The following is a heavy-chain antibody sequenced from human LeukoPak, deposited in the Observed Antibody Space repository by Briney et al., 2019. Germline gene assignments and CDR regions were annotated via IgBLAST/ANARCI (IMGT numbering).Heavy chain of an antibody. Sequence: GGSLRLSCAASGFTFSSYEMNWVRQAPGKGLEWVSYIGSSGTTIYYADSVRGRLTISRDNAKNSLYLQMNSLRAEDTAVYYCARVGDIVVVPAAIGLWGQGTMVTVSS. CDR2: IGSSGTTI. D-gene: IGHD2-2*02. CDR3: ARVGDIVVVPAAIGL. CDR1: GFTFSSYE. V-gene: IGHV3-48*03. J-gene: IGHJ3*01.